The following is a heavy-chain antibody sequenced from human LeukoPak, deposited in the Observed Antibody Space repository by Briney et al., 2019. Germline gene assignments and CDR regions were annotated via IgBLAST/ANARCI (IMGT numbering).Heavy chain of an antibody. D-gene: IGHD1-26*01. CDR3: ARSRSYRKYAWQGWFDP. J-gene: IGHJ5*02. V-gene: IGHV4-39*01. CDR1: GGSISSSSYY. CDR2: IYYSGST. Sequence: SESLSLTCTVSGGSISSSSYYWGWIRQPPGKGLEWIGSIYYSGSTYYNPSLKSRVTISVDTSKNQFSLKLSSVTAADTAVYYCARSRSYRKYAWQGWFDPWAREPWSPSPQ.